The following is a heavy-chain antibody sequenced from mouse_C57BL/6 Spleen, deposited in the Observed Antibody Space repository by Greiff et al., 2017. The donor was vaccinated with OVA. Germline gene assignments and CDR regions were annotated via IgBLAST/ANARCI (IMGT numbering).Heavy chain of an antibody. CDR3: ARGDYYEAMDY. J-gene: IGHJ4*01. V-gene: IGHV1-4*01. CDR1: GYTFTSYT. Sequence: VQLQQSGAELARPGASVKMSCKASGYTFTSYTMHWVKQRPGQGLEWIGYINPSSGYTKYNQKFKDKATLTADKSSSTAYMQLSSLTSEDAAVYYCARGDYYEAMDYWGQGTSVTVSS. CDR2: INPSSGYT.